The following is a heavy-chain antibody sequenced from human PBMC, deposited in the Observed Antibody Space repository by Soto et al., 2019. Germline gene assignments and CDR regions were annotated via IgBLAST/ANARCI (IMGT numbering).Heavy chain of an antibody. D-gene: IGHD6-19*01. J-gene: IGHJ6*02. Sequence: QVQLVQSGAEVKKPGSSVKVSCKASGGTFSSYAISWVRQAPGQGLEWMGGIIPIFGTANYAQKFQGRVTITEDESTSTAYMELSSLRSEDTAVYYCASRGRPVNKDSSGWYYYYYGMDVWGQGTTVTVSS. CDR3: ASRGRPVNKDSSGWYYYYYGMDV. V-gene: IGHV1-69*01. CDR2: IIPIFGTA. CDR1: GGTFSSYA.